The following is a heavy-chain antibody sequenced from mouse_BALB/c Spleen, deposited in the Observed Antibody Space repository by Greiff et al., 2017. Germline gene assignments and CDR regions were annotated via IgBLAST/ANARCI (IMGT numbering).Heavy chain of an antibody. CDR2: INPDSSTI. V-gene: IGHV4-1*02. D-gene: IGHD1-2*01. J-gene: IGHJ4*01. CDR3: ARRGGYHYYYAMDY. Sequence: EVQVVESGGGLVQPGGSLKLSCAASGFDFSRYWMSWVRQAPGKGLEWIGEINPDSSTINYTPSLKDKFIISRDNAKNTLYLQMSKVRSEDTALYYCARRGGYHYYYAMDYWGQGTSVTVSS. CDR1: GFDFSRYW.